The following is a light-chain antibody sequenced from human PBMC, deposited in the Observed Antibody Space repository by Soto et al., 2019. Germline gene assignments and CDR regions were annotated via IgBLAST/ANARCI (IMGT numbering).Light chain of an antibody. Sequence: VLTQSAGALSLSPGERATLSCRASQSVSNNYLAWYQQKPGQAPRLIIYGASNRATGIPDRFSGSWSGTDFTLTISRLEPEDVAVYYCQQRSNWPLTFGGGTKVDIK. CDR1: QSVSNNY. J-gene: IGKJ4*01. V-gene: IGKV3D-20*02. CDR3: QQRSNWPLT. CDR2: GAS.